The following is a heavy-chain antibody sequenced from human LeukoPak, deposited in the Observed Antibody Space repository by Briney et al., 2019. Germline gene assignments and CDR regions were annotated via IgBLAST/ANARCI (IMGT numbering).Heavy chain of an antibody. CDR1: GGSISTNTYY. J-gene: IGHJ4*02. Sequence: SETLSLTCIVSGGSISTNTYYWGWLRLPPGKGLEWIGEIHHRGTTYYNPSLRSRFTISVDTSKNQFSLRLTSVTAADTAVYYCARVTYNGYQHFDYWGQGNLVTVS. CDR2: IHHRGTT. CDR3: ARVTYNGYQHFDY. V-gene: IGHV4-39*07. D-gene: IGHD3-10*01.